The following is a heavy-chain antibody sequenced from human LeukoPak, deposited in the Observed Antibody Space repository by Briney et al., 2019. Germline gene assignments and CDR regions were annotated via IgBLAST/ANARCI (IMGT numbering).Heavy chain of an antibody. D-gene: IGHD1-26*01. CDR3: ALVGGSGSPPYY. Sequence: GGSLRLSCAASGFTFSSYEMNWVRQAPGKGLEWVSYISSSGSTIYYADSVKGRFTISRDNAKNSLYLQMNSMRAEDTAVYYCALVGGSGSPPYYWGQGTLVTVSS. CDR2: ISSSGSTI. J-gene: IGHJ4*02. V-gene: IGHV3-48*03. CDR1: GFTFSSYE.